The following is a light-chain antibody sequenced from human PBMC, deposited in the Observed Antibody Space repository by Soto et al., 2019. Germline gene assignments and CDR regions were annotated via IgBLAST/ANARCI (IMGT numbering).Light chain of an antibody. CDR3: SSYTTTSTVL. CDR1: SSDVGGYNY. J-gene: IGLJ2*01. V-gene: IGLV2-14*01. CDR2: DVT. Sequence: QSALTQPASVSGSPGQSITISCTGTSSDVGGYNYVSWYQQHPGKAPKLMIYDVTSRPSGVSNRFSGSKSGNTASLTISGLQVEDEADYYCSSYTTTSTVLFGGGTKVTVL.